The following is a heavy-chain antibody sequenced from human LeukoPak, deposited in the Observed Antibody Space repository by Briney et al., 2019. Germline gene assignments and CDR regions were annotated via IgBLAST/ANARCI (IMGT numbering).Heavy chain of an antibody. CDR1: GFTFSNYE. J-gene: IGHJ6*03. V-gene: IGHV3-48*03. Sequence: GGSLRLSCAASGFTFSNYEMNWVRQAPGKGLEWISHISNFGDMIHYADSVEGRFTISRDNAKNSLYLQMDSLRAEDTAVHYCAKDATAVVGTVYMDVWGKGTTVTISS. D-gene: IGHD6-13*01. CDR3: AKDATAVVGTVYMDV. CDR2: ISNFGDMI.